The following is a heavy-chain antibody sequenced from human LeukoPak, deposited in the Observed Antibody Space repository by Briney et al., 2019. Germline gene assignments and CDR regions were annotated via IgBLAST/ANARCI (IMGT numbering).Heavy chain of an antibody. Sequence: PGGSLRLSCAAAGLTFSSYAMHWVRQAPGKGLEWVAVISDDGSKKYYADSVKGRFSISRDSSKNTLYLQMNSLRAEDSAVYYCARGVDYYDTSRYWPYYFDYWGQGTPVTVSS. J-gene: IGHJ4*02. CDR1: GLTFSSYA. D-gene: IGHD3-22*01. CDR3: ARGVDYYDTSRYWPYYFDY. V-gene: IGHV3-30*14. CDR2: ISDDGSKK.